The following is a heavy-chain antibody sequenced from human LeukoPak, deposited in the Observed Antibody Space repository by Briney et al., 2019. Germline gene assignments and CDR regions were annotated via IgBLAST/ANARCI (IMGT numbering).Heavy chain of an antibody. V-gene: IGHV3-23*01. J-gene: IGHJ4*02. D-gene: IGHD2-2*01. CDR1: GFIFSSYA. Sequence: GGSLRLSCAASGFIFSSYAMSWVRQAPGKGLEWVSAISGSGGSTYYADSVKGRFTISRDNSKNTLYLQMNSLRAEDTAVYYCARPYCSSTSCLDWGQGTLVTVSS. CDR2: ISGSGGST. CDR3: ARPYCSSTSCLD.